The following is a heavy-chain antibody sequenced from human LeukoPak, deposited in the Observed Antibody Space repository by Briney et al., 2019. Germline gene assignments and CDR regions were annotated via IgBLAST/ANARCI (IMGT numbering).Heavy chain of an antibody. CDR3: ARGSSPVLLWFGETQYNWFDP. CDR1: GGSFSGYY. J-gene: IGHJ5*02. D-gene: IGHD3-10*01. Sequence: SETLSLTCAVYGGSFSGYYWSWIRQPPGKGLEWIGEINHSGSTNYNPSLKSRVTISVDTSKNQFSLKLSSVTAADTAVYYCARGSSPVLLWFGETQYNWFDPWGQGTLVTVSS. CDR2: INHSGST. V-gene: IGHV4-34*01.